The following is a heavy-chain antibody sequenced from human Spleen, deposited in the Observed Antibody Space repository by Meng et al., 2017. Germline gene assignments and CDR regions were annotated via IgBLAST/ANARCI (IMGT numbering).Heavy chain of an antibody. V-gene: IGHV4-34*09. J-gene: IGHJ4*02. Sequence: QVQLQESGPGLVKPSQTLSLTCTVSGGSLSGAYWTWVRQPPGKGLEWLGEIIHGGSPSYSPSLESRVTISIDTSKNQLSLMLSSVTAADTAVYYCARRPTGIDYWGQGTLVTVSS. CDR1: GGSLSGAY. CDR3: ARRPTGIDY. D-gene: IGHD2-8*02. CDR2: IIHGGSP.